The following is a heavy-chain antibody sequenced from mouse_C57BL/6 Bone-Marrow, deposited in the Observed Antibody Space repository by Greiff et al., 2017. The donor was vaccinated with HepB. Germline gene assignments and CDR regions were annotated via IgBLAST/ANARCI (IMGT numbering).Heavy chain of an antibody. Sequence: EVKVVESGGGLVKPGGSLKLSCAASGFTFSDYGIHWVRQATEKGLEWVANISSGSSTIYYADTVKGRFNISRDNSKNTLFMQMTSLRSEDTALYYCARERYFDYWGQGTTLTVSS. J-gene: IGHJ2*01. CDR3: ARERYFDY. V-gene: IGHV5-17*01. CDR1: GFTFSDYG. CDR2: ISSGSSTI.